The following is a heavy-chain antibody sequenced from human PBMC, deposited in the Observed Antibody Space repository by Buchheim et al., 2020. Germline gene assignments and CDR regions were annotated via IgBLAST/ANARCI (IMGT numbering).Heavy chain of an antibody. D-gene: IGHD2-21*02. J-gene: IGHJ6*02. Sequence: QVQLVESGGGVVQPGRSLRLSCAASGFTFSSYAMHWVRQAPGKGLEWVAVISYDGSNKYYADSVKGRFTISRDNSKNTLYLQMNSLRAEDTAVYYCARAGLPSGSYIRTPRAYYYYGMDVWGQGTT. V-gene: IGHV3-30-3*01. CDR3: ARAGLPSGSYIRTPRAYYYYGMDV. CDR2: ISYDGSNK. CDR1: GFTFSSYA.